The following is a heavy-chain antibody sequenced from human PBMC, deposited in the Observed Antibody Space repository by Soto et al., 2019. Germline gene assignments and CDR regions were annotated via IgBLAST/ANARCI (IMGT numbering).Heavy chain of an antibody. D-gene: IGHD3-22*01. CDR2: ISGSGGST. V-gene: IGHV3-23*01. CDR3: AHRNYYESRGYYYYFDY. J-gene: IGHJ4*01. Sequence: GGSLRLSCAASGFTFSSYAMSWVRQAPGKGLEWVSAISGSGGSTYYADSVKGRFTISRDNSKNTLYLQMNSLRAEDTAVYYCAHRNYYESRGYYYYFDYWGQGTLVTVSS. CDR1: GFTFSSYA.